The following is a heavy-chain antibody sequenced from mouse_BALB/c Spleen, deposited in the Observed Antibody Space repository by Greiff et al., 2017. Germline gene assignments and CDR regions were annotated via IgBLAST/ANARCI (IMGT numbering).Heavy chain of an antibody. Sequence: VQLKESGPELVKPGASVKISCKASGYTFTDYNMHWVKQSHGKSLEWIGYIYPYNGGTGYNQKFKSKATLTVDNSSSTAYMELRSLTSEDSAVYYCARGDYDAWYFDVWGAGTTVTVSS. J-gene: IGHJ1*01. V-gene: IGHV1S29*02. CDR2: IYPYNGGT. CDR1: GYTFTDYN. D-gene: IGHD2-4*01. CDR3: ARGDYDAWYFDV.